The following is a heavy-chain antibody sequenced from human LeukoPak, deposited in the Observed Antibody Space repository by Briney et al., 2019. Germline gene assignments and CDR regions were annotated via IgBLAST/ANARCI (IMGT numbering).Heavy chain of an antibody. V-gene: IGHV4-59*01. CDR3: ARVSGYDSSGYYGLGVAFDI. CDR1: GGSISSYY. J-gene: IGHJ3*02. Sequence: SETLSLTCTLSGGSISSYYWSWIRQPPGKGLEWIGYIYYSGSTNYNPSLKRRVTISVDTSKNQFSLKLSSVTPADTAVYYCARVSGYDSSGYYGLGVAFDIWGQGTMVTVSS. D-gene: IGHD3-22*01. CDR2: IYYSGST.